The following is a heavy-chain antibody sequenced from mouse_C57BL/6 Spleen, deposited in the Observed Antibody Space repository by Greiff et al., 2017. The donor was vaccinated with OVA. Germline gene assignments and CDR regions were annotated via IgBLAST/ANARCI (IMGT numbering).Heavy chain of an antibody. Sequence: VQLQQSGAELVKPGASVKMSCKASGYTFTSYWITWVKQRPGQGLEWIGDIYPGSGSTNYNEKFKSKATLTVDTSSSTAYMQLSSLTSEDSAVYYCARSNYYGSSYPYFDDWGQGTTLTVSS. J-gene: IGHJ2*01. CDR2: IYPGSGST. V-gene: IGHV1-55*01. CDR3: ARSNYYGSSYPYFDD. CDR1: GYTFTSYW. D-gene: IGHD1-1*01.